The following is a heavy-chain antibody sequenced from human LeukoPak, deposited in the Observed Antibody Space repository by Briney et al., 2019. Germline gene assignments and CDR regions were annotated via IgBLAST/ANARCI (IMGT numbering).Heavy chain of an antibody. Sequence: GGSLRLSCAASGFTFSMYAMSWVRQAPGKGLEWVSAISDSGGSTYYADSVKGRFTISRDNSKNTLYLQMNSLRAEDTAVYYCAKDPYCGSISCLSYFDYWGQGTLVIVSS. CDR1: GFTFSMYA. J-gene: IGHJ4*02. CDR3: AKDPYCGSISCLSYFDY. V-gene: IGHV3-23*01. D-gene: IGHD2-2*01. CDR2: ISDSGGST.